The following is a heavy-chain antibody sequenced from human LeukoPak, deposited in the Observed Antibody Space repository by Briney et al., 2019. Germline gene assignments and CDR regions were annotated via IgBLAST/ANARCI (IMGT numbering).Heavy chain of an antibody. J-gene: IGHJ4*02. CDR3: ARVIRYYDSSGTYDY. V-gene: IGHV4-59*01. Sequence: SETLSLTYTVSGGSISSYYWSWIRQPPGKGLEWIGYIYYSGSTNYNPSLKSRVTISVDTSKNQFSLKLSSVTAADTTVYYCARVIRYYDSSGTYDYWGQGILVTVSS. D-gene: IGHD3-22*01. CDR1: GGSISSYY. CDR2: IYYSGST.